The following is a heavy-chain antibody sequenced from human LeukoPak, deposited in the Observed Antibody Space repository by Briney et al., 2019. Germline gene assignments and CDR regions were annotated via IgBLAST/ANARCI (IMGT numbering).Heavy chain of an antibody. CDR2: ISSSSSYI. CDR3: ARDVPLGGSSSWDFDY. Sequence: GGSLRLSCAASGFTFSSYSMNWVRQAPGKGLEWVSSISSSSSYIYYADSVKGRLTISRDNAKNSLYLQMNSLRAEDTAVYYCARDVPLGGSSSWDFDYWGQGTLVTVSS. J-gene: IGHJ4*02. V-gene: IGHV3-21*01. D-gene: IGHD6-13*01. CDR1: GFTFSSYS.